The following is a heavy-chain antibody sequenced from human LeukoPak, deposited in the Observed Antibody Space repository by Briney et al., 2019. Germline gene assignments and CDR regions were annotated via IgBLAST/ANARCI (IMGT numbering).Heavy chain of an antibody. J-gene: IGHJ4*02. CDR1: GFTFDDYA. Sequence: PGRSLRLSCAASGFTFDDYAMHWVRQAPGKGLEWVSGISWNSGSIGYADSVKGRFTISRDNAKNSLYLQMNSLRAEDTALYYCAKDRDQYCRSTSCQTHFDYCGQGTLVTVSS. V-gene: IGHV3-9*01. D-gene: IGHD2-2*01. CDR3: AKDRDQYCRSTSCQTHFDY. CDR2: ISWNSGSI.